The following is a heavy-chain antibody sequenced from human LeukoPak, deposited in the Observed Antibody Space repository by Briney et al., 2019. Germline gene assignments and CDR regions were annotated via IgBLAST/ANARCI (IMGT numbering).Heavy chain of an antibody. J-gene: IGHJ4*02. D-gene: IGHD3-22*01. CDR1: GFTFSSYA. Sequence: TGGSLRLSCAASGFTFSSYAMSWVRQAPGKGLEWVSAISGSGGSTYYADSVKGRFTISRDNSKNTLYLQMNSLRAEDTAVYYCAKDPFYYDSSGPFDYWGQGTLVTVSS. CDR2: ISGSGGST. V-gene: IGHV3-23*01. CDR3: AKDPFYYDSSGPFDY.